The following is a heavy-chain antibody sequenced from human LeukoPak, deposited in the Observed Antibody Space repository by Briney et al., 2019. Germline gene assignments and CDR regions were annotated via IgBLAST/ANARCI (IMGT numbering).Heavy chain of an antibody. Sequence: GGSLRLSCAASGFTFSSYAMSWVRQAPGKGLEWVSAVSGSGGGTSYADSVKGRFTISRDNSKNTLYLQMNSLRAEDTAVYYSAKPQLGATYYYFDYWGQGTLVTVSS. CDR3: AKPQLGATYYYFDY. J-gene: IGHJ4*02. CDR1: GFTFSSYA. CDR2: VSGSGGGT. D-gene: IGHD1-26*01. V-gene: IGHV3-23*01.